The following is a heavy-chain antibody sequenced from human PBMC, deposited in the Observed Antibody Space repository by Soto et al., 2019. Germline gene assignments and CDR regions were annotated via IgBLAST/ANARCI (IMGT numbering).Heavy chain of an antibody. J-gene: IGHJ4*02. V-gene: IGHV1-46*03. CDR1: GDTLRSYG. Sequence: GASVKVSCKTSGDTLRSYGFIWVRQAPGQGLEWMGIISPSGGSTSYAQKFQGRVTMTRDTSTSTVYMELSSLRSEDTAVYYCARRGAAAGPTDYWGQGTLVTVSS. CDR2: ISPSGGST. D-gene: IGHD6-13*01. CDR3: ARRGAAAGPTDY.